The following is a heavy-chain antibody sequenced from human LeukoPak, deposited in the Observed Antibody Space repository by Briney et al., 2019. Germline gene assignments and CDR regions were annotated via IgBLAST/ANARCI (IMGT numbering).Heavy chain of an antibody. Sequence: GGSLRLSCAASGLTFSRYSMNWVRQAPGKGLEWVSVIYSGGSTYYADSVKGRFTISRDNSKNTLYLQMSSLRAEDTAVYYCARDQGRDGYNWRYWGQGTLVTVSS. D-gene: IGHD5-24*01. V-gene: IGHV3-53*01. CDR3: ARDQGRDGYNWRY. CDR2: IYSGGST. J-gene: IGHJ4*02. CDR1: GLTFSRYS.